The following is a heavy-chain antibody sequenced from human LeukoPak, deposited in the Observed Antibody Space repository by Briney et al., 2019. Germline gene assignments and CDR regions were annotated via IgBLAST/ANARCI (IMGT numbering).Heavy chain of an antibody. CDR3: ARSGVRGYYYDSSGLDY. V-gene: IGHV4-59*01. D-gene: IGHD3-22*01. Sequence: PSETLSLTYTVSGGSISSYYWSWIRQPPGKGLEWIGYIYYSGSTNYNPSLKSRVTISVDTSKNQFSLKLSSVTAADTAVYYCARSGVRGYYYDSSGLDYWGQGTLVTVSS. J-gene: IGHJ4*02. CDR1: GGSISSYY. CDR2: IYYSGST.